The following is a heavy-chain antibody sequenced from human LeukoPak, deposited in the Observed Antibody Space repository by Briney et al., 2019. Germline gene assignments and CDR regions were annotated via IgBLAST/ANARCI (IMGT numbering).Heavy chain of an antibody. CDR2: ISSSSSTI. CDR1: GFSLSSYS. J-gene: IGHJ4*02. Sequence: PGGSLRLSCAASGFSLSSYSMNWVRQAPGKGLEWVSYISSSSSTIYYADSVKGRFTISRDNAKNSLYLQMNSLRAEDTAVYYCARDAVTIFGVVIMEPFFDYWGQGTLVTVSS. V-gene: IGHV3-48*01. CDR3: ARDAVTIFGVVIMEPFFDY. D-gene: IGHD3-3*01.